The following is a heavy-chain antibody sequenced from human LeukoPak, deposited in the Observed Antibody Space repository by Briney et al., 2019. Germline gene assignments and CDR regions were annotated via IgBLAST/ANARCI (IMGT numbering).Heavy chain of an antibody. D-gene: IGHD7-27*01. CDR2: IGPNSGGT. V-gene: IGHV1-2*02. Sequence: ASVKVSCKASGYTFIAYYIHWVRQAPGQGLEWMGWIGPNSGGTDYAQKFQGRVTMNRDTAISTAYMELSGLRSDDTAVYYCAIQHWGSGNHWYFDLWGRGRVVTVSS. CDR3: AIQHWGSGNHWYFDL. CDR1: GYTFIAYY. J-gene: IGHJ2*01.